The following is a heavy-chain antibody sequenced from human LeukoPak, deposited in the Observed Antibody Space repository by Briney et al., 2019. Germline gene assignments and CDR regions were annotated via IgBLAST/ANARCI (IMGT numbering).Heavy chain of an antibody. D-gene: IGHD2-2*01. Sequence: GTLSLSCAASGFTFSSYAMSWVRQAPGKGLEWDSAISGSGSSTYYADPVKGGFTISRDNSKNTLYLHMNSLTAEDTAVYYCAKEGSLVVVVPAADGVGTFFDYWGQGTLVTVSS. CDR3: AKEGSLVVVVPAADGVGTFFDY. CDR1: GFTFSSYA. V-gene: IGHV3-23*01. CDR2: ISGSGSST. J-gene: IGHJ4*02.